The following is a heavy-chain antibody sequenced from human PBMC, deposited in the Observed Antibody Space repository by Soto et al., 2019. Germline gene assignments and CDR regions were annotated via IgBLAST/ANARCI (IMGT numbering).Heavy chain of an antibody. V-gene: IGHV4-39*01. J-gene: IGHJ4*02. CDR3: ARQRTTVVTQAYFDH. Sequence: SETLSPTCSVSGESISSSSYYWGWIRQPPGKGLEWIGSIYYSGRTYYNPSFKSRVTISIDTSKNQFSLKLSSVTATDTAVYYCARQRTTVVTQAYFDHWGQGALVTVSS. CDR1: GESISSSSYY. CDR2: IYYSGRT. D-gene: IGHD2-21*02.